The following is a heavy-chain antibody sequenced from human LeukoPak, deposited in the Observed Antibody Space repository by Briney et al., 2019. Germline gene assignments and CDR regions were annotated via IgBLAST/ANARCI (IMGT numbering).Heavy chain of an antibody. J-gene: IGHJ3*02. V-gene: IGHV4-34*01. D-gene: IGHD6-6*01. Sequence: PSETLSLTCAVYGGSFSGYYWSWIRQPPEKGLEWIGEINHSGSTNYNPSLKSRVTISVDTSKNQFSLKLSSVTAADTAVYYCARGLGSSLRGAFDIWGQGTMVTVSS. CDR3: ARGLGSSLRGAFDI. CDR1: GGSFSGYY. CDR2: INHSGST.